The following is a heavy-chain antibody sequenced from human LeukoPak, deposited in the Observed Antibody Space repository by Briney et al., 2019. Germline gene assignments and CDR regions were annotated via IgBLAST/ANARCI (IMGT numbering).Heavy chain of an antibody. D-gene: IGHD6-13*01. J-gene: IGHJ6*02. V-gene: IGHV3-23*01. CDR2: ISGSGVNT. CDR1: GFTFNNYA. CDR3: AKAASSSWPSYYYGMDV. Sequence: GGSLRLSCAASGFTFNNYAMSWVRQAPGKGLEWLSAISGSGVNTFYADSVKGRFTISRDNSKNTLYVQMNSLRAEDTAVYYCAKAASSSWPSYYYGMDVWGQGTTVTVSS.